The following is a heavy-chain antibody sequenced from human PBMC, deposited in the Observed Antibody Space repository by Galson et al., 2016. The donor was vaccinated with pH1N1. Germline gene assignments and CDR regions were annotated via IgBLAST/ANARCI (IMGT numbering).Heavy chain of an antibody. CDR2: ISFDGRNK. V-gene: IGHV3-30*03. CDR1: GFTFADYG. Sequence: SLRLSCAASGFTFADYGMHWVRQTPGRGLEWVAVISFDGRNKNYAESVEGRFTVSRDNSNNTVSLEMNILRPEDSAVYYCASHPSVGQWGQGTLVAVSP. J-gene: IGHJ4*02. CDR3: ASHPSVGQ. D-gene: IGHD2-2*01.